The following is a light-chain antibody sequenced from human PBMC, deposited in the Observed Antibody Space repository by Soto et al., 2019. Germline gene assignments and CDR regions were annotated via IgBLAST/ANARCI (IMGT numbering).Light chain of an antibody. CDR1: QTVLYRSNNMNY. CDR2: WAS. Sequence: DIVMTQSPDSLAVSLGERATINCKSSQTVLYRSNNMNYLSWYQQKPGQPPKLLIYWASTRESGVSDRFSGSGSGTDFTLTISSLQAEDVAVYYCQQYYSSPRTFGGGTKLEIK. V-gene: IGKV4-1*01. J-gene: IGKJ4*01. CDR3: QQYYSSPRT.